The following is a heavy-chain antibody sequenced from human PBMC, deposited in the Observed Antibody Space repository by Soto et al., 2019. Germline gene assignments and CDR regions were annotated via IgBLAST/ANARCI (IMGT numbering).Heavy chain of an antibody. V-gene: IGHV4-39*01. CDR2: IYYSGSS. Sequence: SATLSLTGSVSGISISSINYYWGWIRQPPEKELEWIGSIYYSGSSYYNLSLKSRVTISVDTSKNQFSLKLNSVTAADTAVYYCACTYCVTTSCRFDYWGQGTLVT. D-gene: IGHD2-2*01. CDR1: GISISSINYY. J-gene: IGHJ4*02. CDR3: ACTYCVTTSCRFDY.